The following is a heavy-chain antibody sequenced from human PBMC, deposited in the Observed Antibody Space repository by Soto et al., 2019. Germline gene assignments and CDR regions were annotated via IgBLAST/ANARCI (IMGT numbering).Heavy chain of an antibody. D-gene: IGHD6-19*01. J-gene: IGHJ4*02. CDR1: GSITNHH. Sequence: QVHLVQSGAEVKKPGASVNVSCQASGSITNHHMHWVRQAPGQALEWMGIFNPSGLSTTYAQKFQGRVTITRDTSTSTVYMELSSLTSEDTAVYFCAKVTHRGPIAVAGPLGSWGQGTLVIVSS. CDR3: AKVTHRGPIAVAGPLGS. V-gene: IGHV1-46*01. CDR2: FNPSGLST.